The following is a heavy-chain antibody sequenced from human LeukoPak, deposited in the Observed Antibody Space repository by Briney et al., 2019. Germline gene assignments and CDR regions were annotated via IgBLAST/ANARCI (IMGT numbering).Heavy chain of an antibody. V-gene: IGHV3-48*01. J-gene: IGHJ6*03. Sequence: GGSLRLSCAASGFIFSSYSMNWVRQAPGKGLEWVSYIGSSSSTIYYGDSVKGRFTISRDNAKNSLYLQMNSLRVEDTAVYYCARVYYGSGSLHYCYYYMDVWGKGTTVTISS. CDR1: GFIFSSYS. CDR3: ARVYYGSGSLHYCYYYMDV. D-gene: IGHD3-10*01. CDR2: IGSSSSTI.